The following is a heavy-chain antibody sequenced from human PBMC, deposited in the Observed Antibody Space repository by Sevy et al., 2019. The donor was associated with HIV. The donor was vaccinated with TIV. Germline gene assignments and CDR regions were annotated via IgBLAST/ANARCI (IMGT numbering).Heavy chain of an antibody. J-gene: IGHJ4*02. V-gene: IGHV3-72*01. CDR2: SRNNANGYTT. CDR3: ARNYSSGYSSLDY. Sequence: GGYLRLSCVASGFTFNDHYMDWVRQAPGKGLEWVGRSRNNANGYTTEYAASVKGRFTVSRDDSKNSVYLQMNSLKTQDTAVYYCARNYSSGYSSLDYWGQGTLVTVSS. CDR1: GFTFNDHY. D-gene: IGHD3-22*01.